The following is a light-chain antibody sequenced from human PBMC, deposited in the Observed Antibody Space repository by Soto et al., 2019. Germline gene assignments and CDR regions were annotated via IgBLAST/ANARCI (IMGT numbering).Light chain of an antibody. CDR2: KGT. CDR1: SSDVGAYDS. V-gene: IGLV2-23*01. Sequence: QSVLAQPASVSGSPGQPITISCTGTSSDVGAYDSVSWYQQHPHKAPQLIIYKGTQRPSGVSNRFSGSTSGNAASLTISGLQADDEADYFCCSSAPESTYVCGTGTKVTVL. J-gene: IGLJ1*01. CDR3: CSSAPESTYV.